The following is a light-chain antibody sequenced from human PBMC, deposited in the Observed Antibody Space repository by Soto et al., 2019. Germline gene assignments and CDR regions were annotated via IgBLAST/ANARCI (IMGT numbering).Light chain of an antibody. CDR3: QQHSHWPPWT. CDR2: GAS. Sequence: EVVMTQSPATLSVSPGERATLSCRASESVSSNLAWYQQRPGQAPRLVIYGASNRATDIPARFSGSGSGTDFTLTISNLEPEDFAVYYCQQHSHWPPWTFGQGTKVDIK. CDR1: ESVSSN. J-gene: IGKJ1*01. V-gene: IGKV3-11*01.